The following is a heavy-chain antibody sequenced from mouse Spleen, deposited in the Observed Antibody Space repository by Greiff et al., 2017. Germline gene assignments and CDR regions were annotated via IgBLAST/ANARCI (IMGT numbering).Heavy chain of an antibody. V-gene: IGHV5-9-3*01. J-gene: IGHJ2*01. CDR3: ARQGDGYHAYFDY. CDR2: ISSGGSYT. Sequence: EVKLVESGGGLVKPGGSLKLSCAASGFTFSSYAMSWVRQTPEKRLEWVATISSGGSYTYYPDSVKGRFTISRDNAKNTLYLQMSSLRSEDTAMYYCARQGDGYHAYFDYWGQGTTLTVSS. D-gene: IGHD2-3*01. CDR1: GFTFSSYA.